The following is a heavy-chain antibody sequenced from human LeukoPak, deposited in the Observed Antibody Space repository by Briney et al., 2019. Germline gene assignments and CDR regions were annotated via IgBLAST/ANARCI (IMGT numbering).Heavy chain of an antibody. CDR2: INHRGSN. D-gene: IGHD4-11*01. J-gene: IGHJ3*02. CDR3: AVSNYANAFDI. Sequence: PSETLSLTCAVYGGSFSGYYWSWIRQPPGKGLHLIRKINHRGSNNYNPSLESRVTISVDTSKNQFSLKLSSVTAADTAVYYCAVSNYANAFDIWGQGTMVTVSS. CDR1: GGSFSGYY. V-gene: IGHV4-34*01.